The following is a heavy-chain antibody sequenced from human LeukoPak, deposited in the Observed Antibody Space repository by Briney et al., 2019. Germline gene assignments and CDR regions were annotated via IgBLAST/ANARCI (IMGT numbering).Heavy chain of an antibody. CDR3: ARFKEGVATFDY. CDR1: GGSISSGGYY. CDR2: IYYSGST. Sequence: PSETLSLNCTVSGGSISSGGYYWSWIRQHPGKGLEWIGYIYYSGSTYYNPSLKSRVTISVDTSKNQFSLKLSSVTAADTAVYYCARFKEGVATFDYWGQGTLVTVSS. J-gene: IGHJ4*02. D-gene: IGHD5-12*01. V-gene: IGHV4-31*03.